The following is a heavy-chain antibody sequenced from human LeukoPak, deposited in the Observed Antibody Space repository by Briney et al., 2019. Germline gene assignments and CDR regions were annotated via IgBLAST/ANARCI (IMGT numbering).Heavy chain of an antibody. CDR2: ISDSGGST. Sequence: PGGTLRLSCAASGFTFSSYGMSWVRQAPGKGLEWVSAISDSGGSTYYADSVKGRFTISRDNSKNTLYLQMGSLRAEDMAVYYCARDLAPHYGSGSYGPVDYWGQGTLVTVSS. D-gene: IGHD3-10*01. CDR1: GFTFSSYG. V-gene: IGHV3-23*01. CDR3: ARDLAPHYGSGSYGPVDY. J-gene: IGHJ4*02.